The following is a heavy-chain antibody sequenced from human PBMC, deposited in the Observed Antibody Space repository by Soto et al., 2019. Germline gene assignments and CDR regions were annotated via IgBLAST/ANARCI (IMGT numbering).Heavy chain of an antibody. D-gene: IGHD6-13*01. J-gene: IGHJ4*02. Sequence: QVQLEQSGSEVKKSGSSVKVSCKASGYSFSSHAITWVRQAPGQGLEWMGGIIPVFGTPSYAQKFPGRVTISADKSTNTSYLELRSLRSEDTAVYYCARGGALSTSWYWGDGLDSWGQGTQVTVSS. CDR1: GYSFSSHA. CDR2: IIPVFGTP. CDR3: ARGGALSTSWYWGDGLDS. V-gene: IGHV1-69*06.